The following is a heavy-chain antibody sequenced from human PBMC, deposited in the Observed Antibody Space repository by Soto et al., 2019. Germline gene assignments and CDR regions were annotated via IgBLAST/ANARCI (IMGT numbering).Heavy chain of an antibody. D-gene: IGHD3-10*01. CDR3: VKDREFRGVVPRLEY. V-gene: IGHV3-64D*06. CDR1: GFTFSCYL. Sequence: GGSMRLSCSAPGFTFSCYLMHWVRQPPGKGLEYVSGISSNGDSTYYADSVKVRFTIARDNSKNTMYLQMSSLRADDTAVYYCVKDREFRGVVPRLEYWGQGT. J-gene: IGHJ4*02. CDR2: ISSNGDST.